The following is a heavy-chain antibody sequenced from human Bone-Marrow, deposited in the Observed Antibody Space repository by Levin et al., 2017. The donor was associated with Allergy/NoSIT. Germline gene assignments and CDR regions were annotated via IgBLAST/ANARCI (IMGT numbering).Heavy chain of an antibody. D-gene: IGHD2-2*01. Sequence: PGGSLRLSCAASGFTFSSYTINWVRQAPGKGLEWVSSISGSSSKIYYADSVKGRFTISRDNAKNSLYLQMNSLRAEDTAVYYCARALYCSNTCYTRNDAFDLWGQGTTVTISS. V-gene: IGHV3-21*01. J-gene: IGHJ3*01. CDR1: GFTFSSYT. CDR3: ARALYCSNTCYTRNDAFDL. CDR2: ISGSSSKI.